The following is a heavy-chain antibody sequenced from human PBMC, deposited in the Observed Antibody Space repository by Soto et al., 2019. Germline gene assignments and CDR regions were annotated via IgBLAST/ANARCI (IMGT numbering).Heavy chain of an antibody. J-gene: IGHJ4*02. CDR1: GFTSSSYA. D-gene: IGHD3-10*01. CDR2: LSGTGDSA. CDR3: ARDNGNYGSGSFAH. Sequence: EVQLLESGGGLVQPGGSLRLSCAASGFTSSSYALSWVRQAPGKGLEWVSALSGTGDSADYANSVKGRFTISRDDSKTTLYLVMSSLRVEDTAIYYCARDNGNYGSGSFAHWGQGTLVTVSS. V-gene: IGHV3-23*01.